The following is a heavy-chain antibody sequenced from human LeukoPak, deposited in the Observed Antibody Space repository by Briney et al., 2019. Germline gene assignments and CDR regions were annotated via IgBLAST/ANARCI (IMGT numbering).Heavy chain of an antibody. CDR2: DSTYNGNT. CDR1: AYTFTNYG. V-gene: IGHV1-18*01. J-gene: IGHJ6*03. Sequence: ASVKVSCKASAYTFTNYGISWVRQAPGRGLEWMGWDSTYNGNTYYAQKLQGRVTMTTDTSTSTAYMELRSLGSDDTAMYYCARVDSGIYYYYYYMDVWGKGTTVTVSS. CDR3: ARVDSGIYYYYYYMDV. D-gene: IGHD1-26*01.